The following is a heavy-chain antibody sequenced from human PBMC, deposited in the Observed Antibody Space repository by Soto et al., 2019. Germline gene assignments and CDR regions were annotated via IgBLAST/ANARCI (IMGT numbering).Heavy chain of an antibody. V-gene: IGHV4-34*01. CDR1: GGSFSGYY. CDR2: INHSGST. Sequence: SETLSLTCAVYGGSFSGYYWSWIRQPPGKGLEWIGEINHSGSTNYNPSLKSRVTISVDTSKNQFSLKLSSVTAADTAVYYCARGPSLFTTFNRGGRTVYLDPWGQGTMVTVSS. J-gene: IGHJ5*02. D-gene: IGHD3-10*01. CDR3: ARGPSLFTTFNRGGRTVYLDP.